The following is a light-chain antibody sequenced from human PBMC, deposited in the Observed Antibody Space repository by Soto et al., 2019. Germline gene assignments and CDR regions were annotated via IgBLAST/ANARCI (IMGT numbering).Light chain of an antibody. Sequence: IQITPSPSSLSASVGTRITITCRASQGIRNDLDWYQQKPGKAPKLLIYDASNLETGVPSRFSGSGSGTDFTFTISSLQPEDIATYYCQQYDNLPLTFGGGTKVDI. V-gene: IGKV1-33*01. CDR2: DAS. CDR3: QQYDNLPLT. J-gene: IGKJ4*01. CDR1: QGIRND.